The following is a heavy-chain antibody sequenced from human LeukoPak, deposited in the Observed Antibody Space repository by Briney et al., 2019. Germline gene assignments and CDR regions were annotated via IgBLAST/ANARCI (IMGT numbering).Heavy chain of an antibody. V-gene: IGHV3-30*18. Sequence: GGSLRLSCAASGFTFSSYGMHWVRQAPGKGLEWVAVISYDGSNKYYADSVKGRFTISRDNSKNTLYLQMNSLRAEDTAVYYCAKMGPSGYYFDYWGQGTLVTVSS. D-gene: IGHD1-26*01. CDR1: GFTFSSYG. J-gene: IGHJ4*02. CDR3: AKMGPSGYYFDY. CDR2: ISYDGSNK.